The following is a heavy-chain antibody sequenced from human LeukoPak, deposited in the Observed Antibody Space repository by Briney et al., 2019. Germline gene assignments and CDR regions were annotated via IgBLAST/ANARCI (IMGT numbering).Heavy chain of an antibody. J-gene: IGHJ6*03. CDR3: ARGRVSSSTWYSTYYYFFYMDF. Sequence: SETLSLTCTVSGDSISNYYWSWIRQPAGKRLEWIGYVDHTGSTKFNPSLNGRASISRDTSNNFFSLRLRSVTAADTAVYFCARGRVSSSTWYSTYYYFFYMDFWGKGTTVTVSS. D-gene: IGHD4-11*01. CDR1: GDSISNYY. V-gene: IGHV4-59*01. CDR2: VDHTGST.